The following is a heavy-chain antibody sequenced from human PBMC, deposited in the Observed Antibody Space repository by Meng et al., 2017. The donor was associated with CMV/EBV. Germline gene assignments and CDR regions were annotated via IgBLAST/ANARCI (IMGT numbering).Heavy chain of an antibody. V-gene: IGHV3-30*02. D-gene: IGHD2-2*01. CDR3: AKDQEPAAIFD. CDR2: IRYDGSNK. J-gene: IGHJ4*02. Sequence: GESLKISCAASGFTFSSYGMHWVRQAPGKGLEWVAFIRYDGSNKYYADSVKGRFTISRDNSKNTLYPQMNSLRAEDTAVYYCAKDQEPAAIFDWGQGTLVTVSS. CDR1: GFTFSSYG.